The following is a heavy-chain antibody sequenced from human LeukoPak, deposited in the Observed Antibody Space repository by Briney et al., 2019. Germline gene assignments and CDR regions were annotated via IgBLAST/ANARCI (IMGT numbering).Heavy chain of an antibody. V-gene: IGHV3-23*01. CDR3: AKSLFTGGSPVVFDH. J-gene: IGHJ4*02. Sequence: PGGSLRLSCVASGFTFSSYVMSWVRQAPGKGLEWVSGISDSGDNTYYTDSVKGRFAISRDNSKNTLWLQMSSLRVEDTAIYSCAKSLFTGGSPVVFDHWGLGTLVTVSS. CDR1: GFTFSSYV. D-gene: IGHD3-10*01. CDR2: ISDSGDNT.